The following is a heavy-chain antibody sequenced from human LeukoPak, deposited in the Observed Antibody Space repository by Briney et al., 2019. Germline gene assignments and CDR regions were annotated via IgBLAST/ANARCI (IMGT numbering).Heavy chain of an antibody. D-gene: IGHD5-12*01. V-gene: IGHV4-59*01. CDR3: ARDQRGYSGYDYNWFDP. CDR1: GGSLRGYY. Sequence: PSETLPLTCAVYGGSLRGYYWSWVRQPPGKGLEWIGYINYSGDTDYNPSLKSRVTTSVDTSKNQFSLKLSSVTAADTAVYYCARDQRGYSGYDYNWFDPWGQGTLVTVSS. J-gene: IGHJ5*02. CDR2: INYSGDT.